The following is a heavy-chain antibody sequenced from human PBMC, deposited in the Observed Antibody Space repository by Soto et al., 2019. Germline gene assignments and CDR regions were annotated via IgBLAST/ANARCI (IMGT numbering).Heavy chain of an antibody. CDR2: IYYSGST. CDR1: GGSVSSSSYS. J-gene: IGHJ6*02. V-gene: IGHV4-31*03. Sequence: SETLSLTCTVSGGSVSSSSYSWGWIRQSPGKGLEWIGYIYYSGSTYYNPSLKSRVTISVDTSKNQFSLKLSSVTAADTAVYYCARGGRRSPGMDVWGQGTTVTVSS. CDR3: ARGGRRSPGMDV.